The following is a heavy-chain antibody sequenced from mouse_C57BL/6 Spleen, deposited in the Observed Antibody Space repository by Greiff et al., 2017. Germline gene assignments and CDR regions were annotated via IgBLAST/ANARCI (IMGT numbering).Heavy chain of an antibody. J-gene: IGHJ1*03. Sequence: EVQLQQSGPELVKPGASVKMSCKASGYTFTDYNMHWVKQSHGKSLEWIGYINPNNGGTSYNQKFKGKATLTVNKSSSTAYMELRSLTSEDSAVXYCARRGVPDWYFDVWGTGTTVTVSS. V-gene: IGHV1-22*01. CDR3: ARRGVPDWYFDV. CDR2: INPNNGGT. CDR1: GYTFTDYN.